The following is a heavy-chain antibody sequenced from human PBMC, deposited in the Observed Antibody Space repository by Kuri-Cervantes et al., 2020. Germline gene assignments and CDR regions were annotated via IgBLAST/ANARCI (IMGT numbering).Heavy chain of an antibody. J-gene: IGHJ4*02. D-gene: IGHD7-27*01. CDR2: ISASDGAT. V-gene: IGHV3-23*01. CDR3: ARDGDH. Sequence: GGSLRLSCAASGFTFGNYAMSWVRQAPGKGLEWVSVISASDGATFYADSVKGRFTISRDNSKNTLYLQMNSLRDEDTAVYYCARDGDHWGQGTLVTVSS. CDR1: GFTFGNYA.